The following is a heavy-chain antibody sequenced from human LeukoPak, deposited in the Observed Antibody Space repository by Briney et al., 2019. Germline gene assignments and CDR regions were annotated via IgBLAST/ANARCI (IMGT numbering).Heavy chain of an antibody. CDR3: AKYYGPGYYFDY. V-gene: IGHV3-23*01. Sequence: PGGSLRLSCAASGFTFSSYAMSWVRQAPGRGLEWVSAISGSGGSTYYADSVKGRFTISRDNSKNTLYLQMNSLRAEDTAVYYCAKYYGPGYYFDYWGQGTLVTVSS. CDR2: ISGSGGST. CDR1: GFTFSSYA. D-gene: IGHD3-10*01. J-gene: IGHJ4*02.